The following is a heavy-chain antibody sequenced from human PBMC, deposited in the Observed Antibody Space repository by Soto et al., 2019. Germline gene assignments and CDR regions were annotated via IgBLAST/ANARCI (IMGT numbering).Heavy chain of an antibody. J-gene: IGHJ6*02. V-gene: IGHV1-2*02. Sequence: QVQLVQSGAEVKKPGASVRVSCKASGYTFTGYYIFWVRQAPGQGFEWMGWINPNSGETDFGQKFQGRVTMTRDTSIRTVYMEVSRLTSDDTAVYYCARGVGTTSWSTYSYSGLDVWGQGTTVTVSS. CDR2: INPNSGET. D-gene: IGHD2-2*01. CDR1: GYTFTGYY. CDR3: ARGVGTTSWSTYSYSGLDV.